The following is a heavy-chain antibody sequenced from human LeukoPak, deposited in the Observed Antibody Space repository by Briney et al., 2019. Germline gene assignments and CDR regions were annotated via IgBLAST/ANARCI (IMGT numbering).Heavy chain of an antibody. Sequence: SETLSLTCTVSGGSISSYYWSWIRQPPGKGLEWIGYIYYSGSTNYNPSLKSRVTISVDTSKNQFSLKLSSVTAADTAVYYCARVSDSTMIQTFDYWGQGTLVTVSS. CDR2: IYYSGST. V-gene: IGHV4-59*01. D-gene: IGHD3-22*01. CDR1: GGSISSYY. CDR3: ARVSDSTMIQTFDY. J-gene: IGHJ4*02.